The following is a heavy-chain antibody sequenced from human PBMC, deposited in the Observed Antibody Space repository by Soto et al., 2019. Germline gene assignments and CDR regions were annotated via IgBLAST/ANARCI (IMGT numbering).Heavy chain of an antibody. CDR3: ARDRAEDY. CDR1: GFTFSGYS. J-gene: IGHJ4*02. Sequence: EVQLVESGGGLVQPGGSLRLSCAASGFTFSGYSMNWVRQAPGKGLEWVSYISSSSSTIYCADSVEGRFTISRDNAKNAPYLQMNRLRAEDTAVYYCARDRAEDYWGQGTLVTVSS. V-gene: IGHV3-48*01. CDR2: ISSSSSTI.